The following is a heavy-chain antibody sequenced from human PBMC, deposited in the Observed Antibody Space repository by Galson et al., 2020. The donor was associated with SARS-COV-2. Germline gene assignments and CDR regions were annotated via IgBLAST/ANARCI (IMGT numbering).Heavy chain of an antibody. CDR1: GFIFRTYG. Sequence: GGSLRLSCEGSGFIFRTYGMHWVRQAPGKGLEWLAVFWSAGSNKYYAESVKGRFTISRDNSKNTLYLQMNNLGAEDTGLYYCVRITGPTGPFYHWGQGTPVTVSS. CDR2: FWSAGSNK. D-gene: IGHD1-20*01. J-gene: IGHJ4*02. V-gene: IGHV3-33*01. CDR3: VRITGPTGPFYH.